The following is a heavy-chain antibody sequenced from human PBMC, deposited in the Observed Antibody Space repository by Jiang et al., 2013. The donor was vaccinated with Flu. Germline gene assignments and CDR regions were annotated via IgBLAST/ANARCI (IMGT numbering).Heavy chain of an antibody. CDR1: GGSISSGDYR. CDR3: SRGVTDYRGSFFDP. CDR2: TNYNGGVFYSGPA. D-gene: IGHD4-23*01. V-gene: IGHV4-31*09. Sequence: GLVKPSQTLSLTCTVSGGSISSGDYRWTWIRQHPGTGLEWIGNTNYNGGVFYSGPAYYNPSLRSRLSISADTSKNQFTLTLTSATSADTAVYYCSRGVTDYRGSFFDPWGQGTLVTVSS. J-gene: IGHJ5*02.